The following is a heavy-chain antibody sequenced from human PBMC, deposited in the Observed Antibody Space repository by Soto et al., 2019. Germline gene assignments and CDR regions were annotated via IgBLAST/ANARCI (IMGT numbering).Heavy chain of an antibody. Sequence: QVQLVQSGAEVKKPGASVKVSCKTSRYTFTNYNINWVLQATGQGLEWMGWMNPNRGNTGYAQKFEARVTMTRNTSITTAYMELSSLRSGDTAVYYGARAEPYSTSSPFDYWGQGTLVTVAS. D-gene: IGHD6-6*01. CDR2: MNPNRGNT. CDR1: RYTFTNYN. CDR3: ARAEPYSTSSPFDY. J-gene: IGHJ4*02. V-gene: IGHV1-8*01.